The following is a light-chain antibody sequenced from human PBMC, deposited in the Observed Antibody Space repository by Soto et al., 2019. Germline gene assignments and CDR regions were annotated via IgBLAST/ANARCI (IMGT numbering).Light chain of an antibody. Sequence: DIQMTQSPSSLSASVGDRVTITCRASQGISNYLAWFQQKPGKAPKSLIYAESNLQSVVPSKFSGSGYGTDFTLTISLLQHEDFGTYYCQQYISYPRTFGQGTKVEIK. J-gene: IGKJ1*01. CDR3: QQYISYPRT. CDR2: AES. CDR1: QGISNY. V-gene: IGKV1-16*02.